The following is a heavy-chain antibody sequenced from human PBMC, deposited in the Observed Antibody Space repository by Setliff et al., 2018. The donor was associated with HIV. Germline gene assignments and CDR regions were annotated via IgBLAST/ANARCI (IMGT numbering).Heavy chain of an antibody. D-gene: IGHD3-10*01. J-gene: IGHJ4*02. CDR3: ARGPGRGSGTYYNPPGY. V-gene: IGHV4-39*01. CDR2: VSYTGRT. CDR1: GGSTTSSTYY. Sequence: PSETLSLTCTVSGGSTTSSTYYWGWIRQPPGRGLEWIGSVSYTGRTYYNPSLKSRVTISIDTSRNQFSLNLSSVTAADTAVYFGARGPGRGSGTYYNPPGYWGPGTLVTVSS.